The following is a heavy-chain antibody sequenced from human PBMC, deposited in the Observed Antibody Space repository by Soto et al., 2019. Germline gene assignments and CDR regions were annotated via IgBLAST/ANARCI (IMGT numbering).Heavy chain of an antibody. D-gene: IGHD6-25*01. CDR1: SDSIAGENW. CDR2: IFHTGGT. CDR3: ARVFSSGSGWMYYFDF. J-gene: IGHJ4*02. Sequence: QVQLQESGPGLVKPSETLSLTCTVSSDSIAGENWWSWVRQPPGMGLEWIGEIFHTGGTNYNPSLKSRVSLEVDKSKNQFSLKLIPATAADSAVYYCARVFSSGSGWMYYFDFWGQGPLVSVSS. V-gene: IGHV4-4*02.